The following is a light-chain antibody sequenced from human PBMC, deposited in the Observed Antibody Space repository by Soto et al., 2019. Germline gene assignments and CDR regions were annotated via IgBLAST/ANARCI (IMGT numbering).Light chain of an antibody. CDR3: QQYAGSPRT. V-gene: IGKV3-20*01. J-gene: IGKJ2*01. Sequence: EIVLTQSPGTLSLSPGETATLSCRASQSVRSNYLAWYQQKPVQAPRLLIYDASSRATGIPDRFSGSGSDTDFTLTISRLEPEDFAVYYCQQYAGSPRTFGQGTKLEIK. CDR2: DAS. CDR1: QSVRSNY.